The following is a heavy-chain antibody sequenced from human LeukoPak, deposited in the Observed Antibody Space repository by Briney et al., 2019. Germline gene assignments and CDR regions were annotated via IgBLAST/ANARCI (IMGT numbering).Heavy chain of an antibody. D-gene: IGHD3-22*01. V-gene: IGHV2-5*02. CDR2: LYLDDDK. J-gene: IGHJ5*02. CDR1: GFSLSTSGVG. Sequence: ESGPTLVKPTQTLTLTCTFSGFSLSTSGVGVGWIRQPPGKALEWLALLYLDDDKRYNQSLKSRLTIAKDTSKNQVVLTMTNMDPVDTATYYCAHRHFYYDSSGYPLSWGQGTLVTVSS. CDR3: AHRHFYYDSSGYPLS.